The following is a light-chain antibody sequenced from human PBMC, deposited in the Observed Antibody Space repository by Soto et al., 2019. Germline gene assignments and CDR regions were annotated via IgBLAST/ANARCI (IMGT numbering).Light chain of an antibody. CDR2: EVS. Sequence: QSVLTRPASVSGTPGQTITISCTGTSSDVGGYNYVCWYQHHPGKAPKLIISEVSNRPSGVPDRFSGSKSGNTASLTISGLQPEDEADYYCTSFTSSTTYVFGTGTKVTVL. J-gene: IGLJ1*01. CDR3: TSFTSSTTYV. V-gene: IGLV2-14*01. CDR1: SSDVGGYNY.